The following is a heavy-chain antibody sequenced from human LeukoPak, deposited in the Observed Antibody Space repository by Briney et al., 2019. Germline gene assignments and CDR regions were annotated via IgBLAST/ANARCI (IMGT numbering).Heavy chain of an antibody. CDR3: ARDPPPTVNYYYYGMDV. J-gene: IGHJ6*02. Sequence: PGGSLRLSCAASGFTVSSNYMSWVRQAPGKGLEWVSVIYSGGSTYYADSVKGRFTISRDNSKNTLYLQMNSLRAEDTAVYYCARDPPPTVNYYYYGMDVWGQGTTVTVSS. V-gene: IGHV3-53*01. CDR2: IYSGGST. CDR1: GFTVSSNY. D-gene: IGHD4-17*01.